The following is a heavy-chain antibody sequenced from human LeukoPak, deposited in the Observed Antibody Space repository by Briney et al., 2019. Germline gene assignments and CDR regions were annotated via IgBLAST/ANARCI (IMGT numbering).Heavy chain of an antibody. CDR1: DDSITMYY. CDR2: VDHTGST. CDR3: ARGRVSSSTWYSTYYYYFYMDV. Sequence: SETLSLTCSVSDDSITMYYWTWIRQPPGKGLEWIGYVDHTGSTNLNPSLNGRVSISRDTSKNLFSLRLRSVTAADTAVYFCARGRVSSSTWYSTYYYYFYMDVWGKGTTVTVSS. D-gene: IGHD4-11*01. J-gene: IGHJ6*03. V-gene: IGHV4-59*01.